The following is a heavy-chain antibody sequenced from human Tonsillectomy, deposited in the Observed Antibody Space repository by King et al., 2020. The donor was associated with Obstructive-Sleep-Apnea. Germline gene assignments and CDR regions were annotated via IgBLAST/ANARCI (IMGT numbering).Heavy chain of an antibody. CDR3: RLRFLEMTDY. CDR1: GFTFSNAW. J-gene: IGHJ4*02. Sequence: VQLVESGGGLVKPGGSLRLSCAASGFTFSNAWMSWVRQAPGKGLEWGGRIKSTTDGGTTDYAAPVKGRFTISRDDSKNTLYLQMNSLKTADTAVYYCRLRFLEMTDYWGQGTLVTVSS. CDR2: IKSTTDGGTT. D-gene: IGHD3-3*01. V-gene: IGHV3-15*01.